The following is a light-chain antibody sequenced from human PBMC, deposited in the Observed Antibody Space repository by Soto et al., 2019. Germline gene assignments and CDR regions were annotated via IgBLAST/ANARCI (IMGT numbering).Light chain of an antibody. CDR3: QQSFNTVMYT. V-gene: IGKV3-20*01. CDR1: QSVRSTF. J-gene: IGKJ2*01. Sequence: EIVLTQSPGTLSLSPGERATLSCRASQSVRSTFLAWYQQKPGQAPRLLISGASSRATGIPDRFSGSGSGTDFTLTISRLEPEDFATYFCQQSFNTVMYTFGQGTKLEIK. CDR2: GAS.